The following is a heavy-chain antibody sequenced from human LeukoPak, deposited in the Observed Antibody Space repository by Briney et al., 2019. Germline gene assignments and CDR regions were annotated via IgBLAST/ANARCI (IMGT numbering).Heavy chain of an antibody. CDR3: ARHGASSRYNWFDP. D-gene: IGHD6-6*01. CDR1: GGSISSYY. V-gene: IGHV4-59*08. J-gene: IGHJ5*02. Sequence: PSETLSLTCTVSGGSISSYYWSWIRQPPGKGLEWIGYIYYSGSTNYNPSLKSRVTISVDTSKNQFSLKLSSVTAADTAVYYCARHGASSRYNWFDPWGQGTLVTVSS. CDR2: IYYSGST.